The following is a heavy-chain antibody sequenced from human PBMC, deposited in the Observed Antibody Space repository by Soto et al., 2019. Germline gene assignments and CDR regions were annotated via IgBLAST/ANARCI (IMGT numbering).Heavy chain of an antibody. CDR1: GFSFSSYG. Sequence: QVQLVESGGGVVQPGRSLRLSCAASGFSFSSYGMNWVRQAPGKGLEWVAVISYDGSNKYYADSVKGRFTISRDNSKNTLYLQMDSLRAEDTAVYYCARGRARESLLEWLLLGGMDVWGQGTTVTVSS. V-gene: IGHV3-30*03. J-gene: IGHJ6*02. CDR2: ISYDGSNK. D-gene: IGHD3-3*01. CDR3: ARGRARESLLEWLLLGGMDV.